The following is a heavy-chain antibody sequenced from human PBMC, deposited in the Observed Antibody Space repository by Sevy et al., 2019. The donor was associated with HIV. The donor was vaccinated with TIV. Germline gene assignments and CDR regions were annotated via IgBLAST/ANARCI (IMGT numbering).Heavy chain of an antibody. CDR2: LIENGVDT. Sequence: GGSLRLSCAASGFTFNNYAMSWVRQPPGKVLEWVSGLIENGVDTYYSDSVRGRFTISRDNSKNTLYLQMISLRAEDTAIYYCVKDYMFAADWAPDSWGQGTLVTVSS. CDR3: VKDYMFAADWAPDS. J-gene: IGHJ4*02. CDR1: GFTFNNYA. D-gene: IGHD3-10*02. V-gene: IGHV3-23*01.